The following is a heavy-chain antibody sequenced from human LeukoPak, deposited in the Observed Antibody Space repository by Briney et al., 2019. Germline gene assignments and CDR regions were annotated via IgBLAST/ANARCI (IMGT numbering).Heavy chain of an antibody. Sequence: SETLSLTCTVSGGSISSSSYYWGWIRQPPGKGLEWIGSIYYSGSTYYNPSLKSRVTISVDTSKNQFSLKLSSVTAADTAVYYCARASGSYGSPVGYWGQGTLVTVSS. J-gene: IGHJ4*02. D-gene: IGHD1-26*01. CDR2: IYYSGST. V-gene: IGHV4-39*07. CDR3: ARASGSYGSPVGY. CDR1: GGSISSSSYY.